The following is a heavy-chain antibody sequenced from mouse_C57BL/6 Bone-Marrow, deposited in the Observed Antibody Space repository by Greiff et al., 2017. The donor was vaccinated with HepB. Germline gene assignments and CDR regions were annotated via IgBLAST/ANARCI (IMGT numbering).Heavy chain of an antibody. CDR1: GYTFTSYW. V-gene: IGHV1-69*01. CDR3: AREGTYSYYFDY. Sequence: QVQLQQPGAELVMPGASVKLSCKASGYTFTSYWMHWVKQRPGQGLEWIGEIDPSDSYTNYNQKFKGKSTLTVDKSSSTADMQRSSLTSEDSAVYYCAREGTYSYYFDYWGQGTTRTVSS. D-gene: IGHD2-14*01. J-gene: IGHJ2*01. CDR2: IDPSDSYT.